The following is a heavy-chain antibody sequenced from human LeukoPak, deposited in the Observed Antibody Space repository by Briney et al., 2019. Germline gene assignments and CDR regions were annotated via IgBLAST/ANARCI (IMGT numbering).Heavy chain of an antibody. V-gene: IGHV3-53*01. D-gene: IGHD3-22*01. CDR1: GFTVSSNY. J-gene: IGHJ4*02. CDR2: IYSGGST. CDR3: ARHYYDSSGYQGIDY. Sequence: GGSLRLSCAASGFTVSSNYMSWVRQAPGKGLEWVSFIYSGGSTCYADSVKGRFTISRDNSKNTLYLQMNSLKAEDTAVYYCARHYYDSSGYQGIDYWGQGTLVTVSS.